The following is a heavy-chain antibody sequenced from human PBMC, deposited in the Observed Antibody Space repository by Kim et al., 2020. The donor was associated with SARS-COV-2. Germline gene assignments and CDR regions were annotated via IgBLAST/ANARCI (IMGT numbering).Heavy chain of an antibody. CDR3: TREAITPGPFDF. V-gene: IGHV3-7*03. CDR2: IKQDGSEK. D-gene: IGHD1-20*01. J-gene: IGHJ4*02. CDR1: RFTFSNYW. Sequence: GGSLRLSCAASRFTFSNYWMSWVRQAPGKGLEWVANIKQDGSEKYYVDSVKGRFTISRDNAKKSLFLQMNSLGAEDTAVYYCTREAITPGPFDFWGQGTLVTVSS.